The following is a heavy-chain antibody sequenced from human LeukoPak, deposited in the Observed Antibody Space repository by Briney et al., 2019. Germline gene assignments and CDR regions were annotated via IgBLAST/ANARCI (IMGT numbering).Heavy chain of an antibody. J-gene: IGHJ6*02. CDR2: TYYRSKWYN. D-gene: IGHD4-17*01. V-gene: IGHV6-1*01. CDR3: ARDSRGYGDHRRGYYYYGMDV. CDR1: GGSVSSNSAA. Sequence: SQTLSLTCALSGGSVSSNSAAWNWIRQSPSRGLEWLGRTYYRSKWYNDYAVSVKSRITINPDTSKNQFSLQLNSVTPEDTAVYYCARDSRGYGDHRRGYYYYGMDVWGQGTTVTVSS.